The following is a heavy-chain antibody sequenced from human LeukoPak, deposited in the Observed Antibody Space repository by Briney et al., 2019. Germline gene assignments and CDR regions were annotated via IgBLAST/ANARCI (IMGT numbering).Heavy chain of an antibody. CDR3: AKRGVVIRVFLVGFHKEAYYFDY. CDR1: GITLSNYG. Sequence: QPGGSLRLSCAVSGITLSNYGMSWVRQAPGKGLEWVAGISDSGGRTTYADSVRGRFTISRDNPKNTLYLQMNSLRAEDTAVYFCAKRGVVIRVFLVGFHKEAYYFDYWGQGTLVTVSS. D-gene: IGHD3-10*01. V-gene: IGHV3-23*01. CDR2: ISDSGGRT. J-gene: IGHJ4*02.